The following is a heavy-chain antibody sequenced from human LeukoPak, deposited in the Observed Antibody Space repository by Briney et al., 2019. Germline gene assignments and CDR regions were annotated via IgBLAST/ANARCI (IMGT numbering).Heavy chain of an antibody. V-gene: IGHV1-18*01. Sequence: ASVKVSCKASGYTFTSYGISWVRQAPGQGLEWMGWISAYNGNTNYAQKPQGRVTMTTDTSTSTAYMELRSLRSDDTAVYYCARATYYDILTGYYTVYGMDVWGQGTTVTVSS. D-gene: IGHD3-9*01. CDR2: ISAYNGNT. J-gene: IGHJ6*02. CDR1: GYTFTSYG. CDR3: ARATYYDILTGYYTVYGMDV.